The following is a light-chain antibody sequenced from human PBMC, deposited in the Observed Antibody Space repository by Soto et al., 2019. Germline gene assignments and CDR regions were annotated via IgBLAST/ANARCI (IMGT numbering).Light chain of an antibody. CDR1: QGISSY. J-gene: IGKJ1*01. Sequence: AIRMTQSPSSFSASTGDRVTITCRASQGISSYLAWYQQKPGKAPKLLIYAASTLQSGVPSRFSGSGSGTDFTLTISCLQSEDLATYYCQQYYSYPRTFGQGTKVEIE. CDR2: AAS. CDR3: QQYYSYPRT. V-gene: IGKV1-8*01.